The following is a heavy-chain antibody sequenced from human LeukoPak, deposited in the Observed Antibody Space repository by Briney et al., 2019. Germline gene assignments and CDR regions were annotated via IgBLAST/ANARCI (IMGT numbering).Heavy chain of an antibody. J-gene: IGHJ1*01. CDR1: GFIVKNNY. V-gene: IGHV3-53*01. D-gene: IGHD1-1*01. CDR3: VRDVGGNDNW. CDR2: IYSGGGT. Sequence: GGSLRLSCAASGFIVKNNYMNWVRQAPGKGLEWVSVIYSGGGTYYADSVKGRFTISRDNSKNTLYLQMNSLRAEDTAVYYCVRDVGGNDNWWGQGTLVTVSS.